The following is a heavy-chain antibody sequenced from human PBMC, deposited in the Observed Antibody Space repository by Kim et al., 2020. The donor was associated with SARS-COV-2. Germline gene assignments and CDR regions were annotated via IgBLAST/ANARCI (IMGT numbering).Heavy chain of an antibody. D-gene: IGHD2-15*01. CDR1: GFTFSTYG. V-gene: IGHV3-33*01. Sequence: GGSLRLSCAASGFTFSTYGIHWVRQAPGKGLEWVAVIWHDGNNEYYADSVKGRFTISRDNSKNTVFLQMNSLRAEDTAVYYCARAYCSRGNCYSGKIGRLGHYGMDVWGQGTTVTVSS. J-gene: IGHJ6*02. CDR2: IWHDGNNE. CDR3: ARAYCSRGNCYSGKIGRLGHYGMDV.